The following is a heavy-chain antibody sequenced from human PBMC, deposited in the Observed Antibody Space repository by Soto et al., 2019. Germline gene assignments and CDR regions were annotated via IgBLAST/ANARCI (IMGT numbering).Heavy chain of an antibody. CDR1: GFTFSSYA. Sequence: GGSLRLSCAASGFTFSSYAMSWVRQAPGKGLEWVSAISGSGGSTYYADSVKGRFTISRDNSKNTLYLQMNSLRAEDTAVYYCAKDREFTMVRGVLNRFDPWGQGTLVTVS. CDR2: ISGSGGST. J-gene: IGHJ5*02. CDR3: AKDREFTMVRGVLNRFDP. D-gene: IGHD3-10*01. V-gene: IGHV3-23*01.